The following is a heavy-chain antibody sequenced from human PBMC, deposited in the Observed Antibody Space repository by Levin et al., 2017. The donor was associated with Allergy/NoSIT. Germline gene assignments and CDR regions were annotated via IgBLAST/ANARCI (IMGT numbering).Heavy chain of an antibody. CDR3: ARGRVGYCSGGSCFPFDY. J-gene: IGHJ4*02. V-gene: IGHV4-34*01. D-gene: IGHD2-15*01. CDR2: INHSGST. CDR1: GGSFSGYY. Sequence: SETLSLTCAVYGGSFSGYYWSWIRQPPGKGLEWIGEINHSGSTNYNPSLKSRVTISVDTSKNQFSLKLSSVTAADTAVYYCARGRVGYCSGGSCFPFDYWGQGTLVTVSS.